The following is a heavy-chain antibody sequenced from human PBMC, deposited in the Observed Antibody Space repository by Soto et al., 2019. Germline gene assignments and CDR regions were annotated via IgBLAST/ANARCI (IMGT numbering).Heavy chain of an antibody. J-gene: IGHJ5*02. CDR3: ARGSAVPAAALYNWFDP. D-gene: IGHD2-2*01. V-gene: IGHV4-34*01. Sequence: SETLSLTCAVYGGSFSGYYWSWIRQPPGKGLEWIGEINHSGSTNYNPSLKSRVTISVDTSKNQFSLKLSSVTAADTAVYYCARGSAVPAAALYNWFDPWGQGTLVTVSS. CDR2: INHSGST. CDR1: GGSFSGYY.